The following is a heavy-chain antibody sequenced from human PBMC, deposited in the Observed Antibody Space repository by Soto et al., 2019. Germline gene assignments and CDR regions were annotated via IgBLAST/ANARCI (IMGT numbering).Heavy chain of an antibody. CDR3: ARGRRSGYCSSASCYMLDS. CDR2: INHSGGS. V-gene: IGHV4-34*01. J-gene: IGHJ4*02. CDR1: GGPFSSNY. Sequence: SETLSLTCAVYGGPFSSNYWNWIRQPPGKGLEWIGEINHSGGSKYNPSLKSRITMSVDASKNQFSLKLSSVTAADTAVYYCARGRRSGYCSSASCYMLDSWGQGALVTVSS. D-gene: IGHD2-2*03.